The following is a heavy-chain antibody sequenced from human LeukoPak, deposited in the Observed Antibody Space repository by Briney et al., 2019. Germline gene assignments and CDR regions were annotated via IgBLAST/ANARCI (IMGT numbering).Heavy chain of an antibody. CDR3: ARADCSSTSCSNWFDP. J-gene: IGHJ5*02. D-gene: IGHD2-2*01. V-gene: IGHV1-8*01. Sequence: GASVKVSCKASGYTFTSYDINWVRQATGQGLGWMGWMNPNSGNTGYAQKFQGRVTMTRNTSLSTAYMELSSLRSEDTAVYYCARADCSSTSCSNWFDPWGQGTLVTVSS. CDR2: MNPNSGNT. CDR1: GYTFTSYD.